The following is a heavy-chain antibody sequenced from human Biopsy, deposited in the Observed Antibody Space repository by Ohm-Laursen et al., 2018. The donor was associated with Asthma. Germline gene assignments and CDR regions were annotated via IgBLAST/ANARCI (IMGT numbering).Heavy chain of an antibody. V-gene: IGHV4-30-2*01. J-gene: IGHJ6*02. CDR1: GGSISSGGYS. Sequence: SQTLSLTWAVSGGSISSGGYSWSWIRQPPGKGLEWIGYINHSGSTNYNPSLKSRVTISVDTSKNQFSLKLSSVTAADTAVYYCARITNDRIAAAGRYYYYGMDVWGQGTTVTVSS. CDR3: ARITNDRIAAAGRYYYYGMDV. D-gene: IGHD6-13*01. CDR2: INHSGST.